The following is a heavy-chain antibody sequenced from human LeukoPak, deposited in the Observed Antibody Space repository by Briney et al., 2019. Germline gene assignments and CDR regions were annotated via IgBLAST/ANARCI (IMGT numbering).Heavy chain of an antibody. CDR3: ARGDSSSTFDY. CDR2: INHSGGT. Sequence: SETLSLTCAVYGGSFSGYYWSWIRQPPGKGLEWIGEINHSGGTNYNPSLKSRVTISVDTSKNQFSLKLSSVTAADTAVYYCARGDSSSTFDYWGQGTLVTVSS. CDR1: GGSFSGYY. D-gene: IGHD6-6*01. J-gene: IGHJ4*02. V-gene: IGHV4-34*01.